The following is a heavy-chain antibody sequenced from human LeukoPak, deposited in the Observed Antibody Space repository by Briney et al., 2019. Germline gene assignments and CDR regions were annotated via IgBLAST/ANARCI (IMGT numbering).Heavy chain of an antibody. CDR3: ASGLVVNSNSWYPPVN. CDR1: GGSISIDNYY. CDR2: IYHRGST. J-gene: IGHJ4*02. Sequence: SQTLSLTCTVSGGSISIDNYYWTWIRQPPGKGLEWVGCIYHRGSTYYGPSLKSRVTISLDRSKNQFSLNLSSVTAADTAVYYCASGLVVNSNSWYPPVNWGQGTLVTVSS. D-gene: IGHD6-13*01. V-gene: IGHV4-30-2*01.